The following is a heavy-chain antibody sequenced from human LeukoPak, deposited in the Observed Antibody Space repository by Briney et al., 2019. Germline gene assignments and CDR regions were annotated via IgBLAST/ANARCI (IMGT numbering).Heavy chain of an antibody. CDR1: GYTLTELS. CDR2: FDPEDGET. D-gene: IGHD1-26*01. Sequence: GASVKVSCKVSGYTLTELSMHWVRQAPGKGLEWMGGFDPEDGETIYAQKFQGRVTVTADKSMSTAYMELSSLRSEDTAVYYCARDMGNSGLDYWGQGTLVTVSS. J-gene: IGHJ4*02. V-gene: IGHV1-24*01. CDR3: ARDMGNSGLDY.